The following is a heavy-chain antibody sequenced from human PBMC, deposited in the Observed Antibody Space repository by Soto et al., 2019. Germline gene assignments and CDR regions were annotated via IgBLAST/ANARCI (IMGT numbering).Heavy chain of an antibody. CDR3: ARAFPFDWLSPLKDYYYYGMDV. CDR1: GGSISSYY. D-gene: IGHD3-9*01. V-gene: IGHV4-59*08. CDR2: IYYSGST. Sequence: SETLSLTCTVSGGSISSYYWSWIRQPPGKGLEWIGYIYYSGSTKYNPSLKSRVTISVDTSKNQFSLKLSSVTAADTAVYYCARAFPFDWLSPLKDYYYYGMDVWGQGTTVTVSS. J-gene: IGHJ6*02.